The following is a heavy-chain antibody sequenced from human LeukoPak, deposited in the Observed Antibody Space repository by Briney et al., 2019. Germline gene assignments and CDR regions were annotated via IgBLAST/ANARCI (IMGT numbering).Heavy chain of an antibody. CDR2: VKHSGST. CDR3: ARIGCSGGSCNPFDY. D-gene: IGHD2-15*01. Sequence: SETLSLTCAVYGGSFSGYYWSWIRQPPGKGLEWNGEVKHSGSTNYNPSLKSRVTISVDTSKNQFSLKLSSVTAADTAVYYCARIGCSGGSCNPFDYWGQGTLVTVSS. CDR1: GGSFSGYY. V-gene: IGHV4-34*01. J-gene: IGHJ4*02.